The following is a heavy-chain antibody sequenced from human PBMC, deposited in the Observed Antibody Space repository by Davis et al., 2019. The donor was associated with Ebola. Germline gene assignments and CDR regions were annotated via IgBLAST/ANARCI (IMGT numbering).Heavy chain of an antibody. CDR1: GFTFSSYA. CDR3: ATNSSGWDKNYYGMDV. CDR2: ISGSGGST. D-gene: IGHD6-19*01. V-gene: IGHV3-23*01. Sequence: GESLKISCAASGFTFSSYAMSWVRQAPGKGLEWVSAISGSGGSTYYADSVKGRFTISRDNSKNTLYLQMNSLRAEDTAVYYCATNSSGWDKNYYGMDVWGKGTTVTVSS. J-gene: IGHJ6*04.